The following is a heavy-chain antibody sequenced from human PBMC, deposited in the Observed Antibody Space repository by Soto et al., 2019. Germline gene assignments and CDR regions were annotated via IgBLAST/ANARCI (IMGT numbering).Heavy chain of an antibody. Sequence: QVQLQESGPGLVKPSQTLSLTCTVSGGSISSGGYYWSWLRQHPGNGLEWIGYIYYSGSTYYNPFLKCRVTISVDTSKNQFSLKLSDVTAADTAVYYWARVGGINWFDPWGQGTLVTVSS. J-gene: IGHJ5*02. CDR2: IYYSGST. D-gene: IGHD3-16*01. CDR1: GGSISSGGYY. CDR3: ARVGGINWFDP. V-gene: IGHV4-31*03.